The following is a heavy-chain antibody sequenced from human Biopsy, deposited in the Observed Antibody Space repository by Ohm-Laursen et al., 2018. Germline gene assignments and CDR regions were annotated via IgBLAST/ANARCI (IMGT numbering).Heavy chain of an antibody. J-gene: IGHJ4*02. D-gene: IGHD1-26*01. CDR3: ALGGGSYVNFDY. CDR1: GGSISNYF. V-gene: IGHV4-59*01. CDR2: FRFEDRT. Sequence: TLSLTCAVSGGSISNYFWTWIRQPPGKGLEWIGYFRFEDRTSYNPSLKSRVTISADTSKNQFSLRLSSVTAADTAVYYCALGGGSYVNFDYWGQGTLVTVSS.